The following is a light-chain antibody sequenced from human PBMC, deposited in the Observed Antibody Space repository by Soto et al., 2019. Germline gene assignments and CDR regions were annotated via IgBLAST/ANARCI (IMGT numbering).Light chain of an antibody. Sequence: IQLTQSPSSLSASVGARVTISCRASQGIANFLAWYQQKPGKAPKLLIYGASTLQSGVPSRFSGSGSGTDFTLTISSLQPEDFATYYCQQLNSFPITCGIGTKEDIK. CDR1: QGIANF. V-gene: IGKV1-9*01. J-gene: IGKJ3*01. CDR2: GAS. CDR3: QQLNSFPIT.